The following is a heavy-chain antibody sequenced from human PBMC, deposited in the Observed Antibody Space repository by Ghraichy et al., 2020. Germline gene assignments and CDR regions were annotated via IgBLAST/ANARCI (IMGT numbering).Heavy chain of an antibody. Sequence: SETLSLTCAVYGGSFSGYYWSWIRQPPGKGLEWIGEINHSGSTNYNPSLKSRVTISVDTSKNQFSLKLSSVTAADTAVYYCARRDYDILTGYFYGDYWGQGTLVTVSS. CDR2: INHSGST. D-gene: IGHD3-9*01. CDR1: GGSFSGYY. V-gene: IGHV4-34*01. J-gene: IGHJ4*02. CDR3: ARRDYDILTGYFYGDY.